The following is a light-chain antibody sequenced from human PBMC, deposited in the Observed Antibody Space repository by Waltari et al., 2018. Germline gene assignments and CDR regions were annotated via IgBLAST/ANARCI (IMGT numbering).Light chain of an antibody. V-gene: IGKV3-15*01. J-gene: IGKJ3*01. CDR3: QEYNNWHRGFT. CDR1: QRISTN. Sequence: EMVLTQSPGTLSVSLGERATLSCGASQRISTNLAWYQQKPGQAPRLLMSDASARATGIPARFSGSGSGTEFTLTINSLQPEDSAVYYCQEYNNWHRGFTFGPGTKLEIK. CDR2: DAS.